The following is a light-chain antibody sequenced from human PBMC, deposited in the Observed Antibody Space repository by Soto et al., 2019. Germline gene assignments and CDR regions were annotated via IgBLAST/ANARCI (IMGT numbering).Light chain of an antibody. V-gene: IGKV2-30*01. CDR3: MQGTHWPPT. CDR1: QSLVYSDGNTY. Sequence: DVVVTQSPLSLPVTLGQPASISCRSSQSLVYSDGNTYLNWFQQRPGQSPRRLIYKVSNRDSGVPDRFIGSGSAPYFTLKISRVEAEDVRVYYCMQGTHWPPTFGQGTKVEIK. CDR2: KVS. J-gene: IGKJ1*01.